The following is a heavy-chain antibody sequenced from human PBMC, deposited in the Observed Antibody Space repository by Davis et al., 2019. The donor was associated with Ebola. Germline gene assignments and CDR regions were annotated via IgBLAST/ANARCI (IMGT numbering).Heavy chain of an antibody. J-gene: IGHJ4*02. D-gene: IGHD3-3*01. CDR1: GFTFSSYS. CDR3: AKDFGGPVDS. V-gene: IGHV3-21*01. CDR2: MTGSGSHQ. Sequence: GESLKISCAASGFTFSSYSLSWVRQAPGKGLEWVASMTGSGSHQYYADSVQGRFTISRDNAKNTLFLQMNSLRVEDTAVYYCAKDFGGPVDSWGQGTLVTVSS.